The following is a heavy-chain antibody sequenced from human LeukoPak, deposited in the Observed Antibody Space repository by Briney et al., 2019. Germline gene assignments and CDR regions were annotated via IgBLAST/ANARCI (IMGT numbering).Heavy chain of an antibody. CDR2: IYYSGST. J-gene: IGHJ4*02. CDR3: ATLGYCSGGSCYEADY. Sequence: SETLSLTCTVSGGSISSHYWSWIRQPPGKGLEWIGYIYYSGSTNYNPSLKSRVTISVDTSKNQFSLKLSSVTAADTAVYYCATLGYCSGGSCYEADYWGQGTLVTVSS. V-gene: IGHV4-59*11. D-gene: IGHD2-15*01. CDR1: GGSISSHY.